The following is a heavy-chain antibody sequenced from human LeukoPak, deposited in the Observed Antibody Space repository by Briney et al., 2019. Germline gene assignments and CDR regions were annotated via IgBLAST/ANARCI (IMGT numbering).Heavy chain of an antibody. J-gene: IGHJ3*02. CDR3: AKDGGSYFATDPFDI. V-gene: IGHV3-20*04. Sequence: GGSLRLSCAASGFPFDDYGMNWVRQVPGKGLEWVSGINWNGGSTGYADSVKGRFTISRDNAKNSLYLQMNSLRAEDTALYYCAKDGGSYFATDPFDIWGQGTMVTVSS. CDR2: INWNGGST. D-gene: IGHD3-16*01. CDR1: GFPFDDYG.